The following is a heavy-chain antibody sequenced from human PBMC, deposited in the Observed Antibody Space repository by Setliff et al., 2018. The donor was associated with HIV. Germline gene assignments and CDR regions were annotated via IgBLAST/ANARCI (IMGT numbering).Heavy chain of an antibody. D-gene: IGHD3-10*01. CDR2: ISSSSNTI. CDR3: ANFRLAPLRGVTRFNY. Sequence: PGGSLRLSCAASGSTFSSSEMNWVRQAPGKGLEWVSYISSSSNTIYYADSVKGRFTISRDNAKNSLYLQMNSLRAEDTAVYYCANFRLAPLRGVTRFNYWGQGTLVTVSS. V-gene: IGHV3-48*03. J-gene: IGHJ4*02. CDR1: GSTFSSSE.